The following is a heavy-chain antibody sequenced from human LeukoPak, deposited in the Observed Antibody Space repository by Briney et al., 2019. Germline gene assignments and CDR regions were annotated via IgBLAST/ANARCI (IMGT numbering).Heavy chain of an antibody. J-gene: IGHJ4*02. CDR3: ATPGEYVWGSYRFDY. V-gene: IGHV4-34*01. Sequence: SETLSLTYAVYGGSFSGYHWSWIRQPPGKRLEWIGEINHSGSTNYNPSLKSRVTISVDTSKNQFSLKLSSVTAADTAVYYCATPGEYVWGSYRFDYWGQGTLVTVSS. CDR1: GGSFSGYH. D-gene: IGHD3-16*02. CDR2: INHSGST.